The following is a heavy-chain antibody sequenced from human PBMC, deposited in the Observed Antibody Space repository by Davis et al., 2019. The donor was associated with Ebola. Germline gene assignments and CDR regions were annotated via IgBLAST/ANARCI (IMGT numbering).Heavy chain of an antibody. D-gene: IGHD2-2*01. CDR3: ARGYCSSTSCLYFDY. CDR1: GYTFTGYY. Sequence: ASVKVSCKASGYTFTGYYMHWVRQAPGQGLEWMGWISAYNGNTNYAQKLQGRVTMTTDTSTSTAYMELRSLRSDDTAVYYCARGYCSSTSCLYFDYWGQGTLVTVSS. V-gene: IGHV1-18*04. CDR2: ISAYNGNT. J-gene: IGHJ4*02.